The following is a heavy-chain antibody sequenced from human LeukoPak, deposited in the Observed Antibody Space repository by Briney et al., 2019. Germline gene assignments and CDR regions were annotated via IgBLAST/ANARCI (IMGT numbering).Heavy chain of an antibody. V-gene: IGHV3-23*01. J-gene: IGHJ4*02. CDR1: GGTFSSYS. CDR3: AKGRTLVGGSTRSYDY. CDR2: ISGNGGDT. D-gene: IGHD1-26*01. Sequence: ASVKVSCKASGGTFSSYSMSWVRQAPGKGLEWVSVISGNGGDTFYADSVKGRFTISRDNSKHTLYLQMNSLRVEDTAVYYCAKGRTLVGGSTRSYDYWGQGTLVTVSS.